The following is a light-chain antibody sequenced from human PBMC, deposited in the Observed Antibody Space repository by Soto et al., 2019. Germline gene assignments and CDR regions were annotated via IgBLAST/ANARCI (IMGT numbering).Light chain of an antibody. CDR2: GAS. CDR1: QSVSGSF. Sequence: LVLTQSPGTLSLSPWERATLSCRASQSVSGSFLAWYQQKLGQAPRLLIYGASTRAPGIPDRFSGSGSGTDFTLTISRLETEDFAVYYCQQYGNSSWTFGQGTKVDIK. J-gene: IGKJ1*01. CDR3: QQYGNSSWT. V-gene: IGKV3-20*01.